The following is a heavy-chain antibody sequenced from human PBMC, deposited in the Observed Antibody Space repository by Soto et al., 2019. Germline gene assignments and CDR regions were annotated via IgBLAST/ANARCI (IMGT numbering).Heavy chain of an antibody. Sequence: QVQLQESGPGLVKPSGTLSLTCAVSGGSISSSNWWSWVRQHPGKGLEWIGEIYHSGSTNYNPSLKSRVTMSVDKAKTQFSLKLSSVTAADTAVYYCARVSVAGTVFDYGGQGTLVNVSS. J-gene: IGHJ4*02. CDR1: GGSISSSNW. V-gene: IGHV4-4*02. CDR3: ARVSVAGTVFDY. CDR2: IYHSGST. D-gene: IGHD6-19*01.